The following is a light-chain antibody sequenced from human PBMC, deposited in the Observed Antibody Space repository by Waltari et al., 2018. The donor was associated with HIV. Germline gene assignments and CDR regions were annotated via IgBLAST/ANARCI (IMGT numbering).Light chain of an antibody. Sequence: QSALTQPASVSGYPGPSITISCSGSSSDITAYDYVPWYKKQPDKAPILLIFDVTWRTSGVSRRFSCSKSGNTASRTISGLQPDDESDYYCSSYTTDNTVVFGGGTRLAVL. CDR2: DVT. V-gene: IGLV2-14*03. CDR3: SSYTTDNTVV. J-gene: IGLJ2*01. CDR1: SSDITAYDY.